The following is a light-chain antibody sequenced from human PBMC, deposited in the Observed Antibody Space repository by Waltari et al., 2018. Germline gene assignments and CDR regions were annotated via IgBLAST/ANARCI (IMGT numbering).Light chain of an antibody. Sequence: DIQMTQSPSSVSASVGDRVTITCRASQGIGTWLAWYQQKPGKAPTLLIYGASSLQSWVPPRFSGSGSGTDFTLTINNLQPEDFATYSCQQANTFPLTFGGGTKVEIK. CDR3: QQANTFPLT. J-gene: IGKJ4*01. V-gene: IGKV1-12*01. CDR2: GAS. CDR1: QGIGTW.